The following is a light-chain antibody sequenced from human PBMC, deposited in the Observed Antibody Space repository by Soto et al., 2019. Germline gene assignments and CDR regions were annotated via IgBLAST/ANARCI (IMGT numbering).Light chain of an antibody. J-gene: IGKJ1*01. CDR3: QQYDRYSPWT. CDR2: DAS. V-gene: IGKV1-5*01. CDR1: QSISNS. Sequence: DIHMTQSPSTLSASVGDRVTITCRASQSISNSLAWYQQKPGKAPKLLIYDASSFESGVPSRFSGSGSGTEFTLTISSLQPDDFATYYCQQYDRYSPWTFGLGTKV.